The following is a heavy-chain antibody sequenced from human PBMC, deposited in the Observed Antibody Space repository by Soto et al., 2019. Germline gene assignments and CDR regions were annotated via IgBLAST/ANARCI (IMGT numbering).Heavy chain of an antibody. CDR2: IYSGGST. V-gene: IGHV3-53*04. J-gene: IGHJ4*02. D-gene: IGHD2-15*01. CDR1: GFTVSSNY. CDR3: ARVPSCSGGSCYSYFDY. Sequence: EVQLVESGGGLVQPGGSLRLSCAASGFTVSSNYMSWVRQAPGKGLEWVSVIYSGGSTYYADSVKGRFTISRHNSKNTLYLQMNSLRAEDTAVYYCARVPSCSGGSCYSYFDYWCQGTLVTVSS.